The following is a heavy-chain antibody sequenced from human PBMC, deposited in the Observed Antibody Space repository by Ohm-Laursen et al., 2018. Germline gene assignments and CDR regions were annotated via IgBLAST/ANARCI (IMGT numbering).Heavy chain of an antibody. V-gene: IGHV4-31*02. CDR3: ARRGYSYGYYFDY. J-gene: IGHJ4*02. CDR1: GGSISSGGYY. D-gene: IGHD5-18*01. CDR2: IYYSGST. Sequence: TLSLTCTVSGGSISSGGYYWSWIRQHPGKGLEWIGYIYYSGSTYYNPSLKSRVTISVDTSKNQFSLKLSSVPAADTAVYYCARRGYSYGYYFDYWGQGTLVTVSS.